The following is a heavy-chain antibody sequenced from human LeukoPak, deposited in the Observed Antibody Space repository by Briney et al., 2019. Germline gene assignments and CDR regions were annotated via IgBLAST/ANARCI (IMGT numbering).Heavy chain of an antibody. CDR2: IYYSGSN. D-gene: IGHD5-12*01. CDR1: GGSISSSSYY. CDR3: AVLATMYDY. V-gene: IGHV4-39*07. Sequence: SETLSLTCTVSGGSISSSSYYWGWIRHPPGKRLEWIGSIYYSGSNYNNPSLKSRVTISVDTSKNQFSLKLSSVTAADTAVYYCAVLATMYDYWGQGTLVTVSS. J-gene: IGHJ4*02.